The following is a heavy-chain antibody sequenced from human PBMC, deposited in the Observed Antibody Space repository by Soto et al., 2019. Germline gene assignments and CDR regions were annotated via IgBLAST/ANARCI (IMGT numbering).Heavy chain of an antibody. CDR1: GLTFSSYA. CDR2: ISGSGDST. CDR3: SKWSGLGDA. V-gene: IGHV3-23*01. Sequence: GGSLRLSCAASGLTFSSYAMSWVRQAPGKGLEWVSAISGSGDSTYYADSVKGRFSISRDNSKITLFLQMNSLRAGDTAGYFCSKWSGLGDAWGPGTLVTVSS. D-gene: IGHD3-10*01. J-gene: IGHJ5*02.